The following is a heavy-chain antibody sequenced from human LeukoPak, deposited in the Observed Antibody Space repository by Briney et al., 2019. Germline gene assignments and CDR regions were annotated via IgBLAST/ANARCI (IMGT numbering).Heavy chain of an antibody. CDR2: NKGDGTSE. D-gene: IGHD4-17*01. CDR1: GFTLSSYW. Sequence: GGSLRLSCAASGFTLSSYWMTWIRQAPGKGLEWVAHNKGDGTSEKYLDSVKGRFTISRDNAKNSLYLQMNSLRAEDTAVYYCARGGPTGDLLDYWGQGTLVTVSS. J-gene: IGHJ4*02. CDR3: ARGGPTGDLLDY. V-gene: IGHV3-7*05.